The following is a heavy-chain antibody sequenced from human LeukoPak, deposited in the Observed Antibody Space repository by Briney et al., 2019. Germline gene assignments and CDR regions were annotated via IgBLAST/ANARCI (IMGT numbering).Heavy chain of an antibody. J-gene: IGHJ4*02. V-gene: IGHV1-18*01. CDR3: AREETAMVRSGYYFDY. D-gene: IGHD5-18*01. CDR2: ISAYNGNT. Sequence: ASVKVSCKASGYTFTSYGISWVRQAPGQGLEWMGWISAYNGNTNYAQKLQGRVTMTTDTSTSTAYMELRSLRSDDTAVYYCAREETAMVRSGYYFDYWGQGTLVTVSS. CDR1: GYTFTSYG.